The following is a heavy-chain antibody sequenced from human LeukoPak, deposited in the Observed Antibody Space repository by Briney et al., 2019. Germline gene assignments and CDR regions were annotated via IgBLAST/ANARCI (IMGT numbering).Heavy chain of an antibody. CDR1: GGSISSSSYY. V-gene: IGHV4-39*01. D-gene: IGHD6-13*01. Sequence: KTSETLSLTCTVSGGSISSSSYYWGWIRQPPGKGLEWIGSIYYSGSTYYNPSLKSRVTISVDTSKNQFSLKLSSVTAADTAVYYCARRRYSSSWYDSDYWGQGTLVTVSS. J-gene: IGHJ4*02. CDR2: IYYSGST. CDR3: ARRRYSSSWYDSDY.